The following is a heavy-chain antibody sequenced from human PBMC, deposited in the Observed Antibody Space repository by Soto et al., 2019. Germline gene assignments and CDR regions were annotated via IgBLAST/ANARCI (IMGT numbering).Heavy chain of an antibody. D-gene: IGHD2-2*01. CDR2: ISGSGGST. J-gene: IGHJ4*02. Sequence: GGSLRLSCGASGFTFSTYAMSWVRQAPGKGLEWVSGISGSGGSTYYVDSVKGRFTISRDNSKHTLYLQMNSLRAEDTAVYYCATAAETLGYDYWGQGTLVTVSS. CDR3: ATAAETLGYDY. V-gene: IGHV3-23*01. CDR1: GFTFSTYA.